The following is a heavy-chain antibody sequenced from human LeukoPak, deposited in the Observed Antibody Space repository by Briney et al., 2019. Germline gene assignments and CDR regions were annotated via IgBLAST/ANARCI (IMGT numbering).Heavy chain of an antibody. J-gene: IGHJ4*02. Sequence: SETLSLTCTVSGGSISSGDYYWSWIRQPPGKGLEWIGYIYYSGSTYYNPSLKSRVTISVDTSKNQFSLKLSSVTAADTAVYYCARTRTTTYYYDSSGYYYWGQGTLVTVSS. CDR2: IYYSGST. D-gene: IGHD3-22*01. V-gene: IGHV4-30-4*01. CDR1: GGSISSGDYY. CDR3: ARTRTTTYYYDSSGYYY.